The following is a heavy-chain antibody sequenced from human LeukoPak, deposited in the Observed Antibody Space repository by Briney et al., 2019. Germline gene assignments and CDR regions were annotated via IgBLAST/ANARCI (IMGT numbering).Heavy chain of an antibody. D-gene: IGHD2-2*01. Sequence: ASVKVSCKASGYTFSGYYMHWVQQAPGQGLEWMGWMNPNSGNTGYAQKFQGRVTMTRNTSISTAYMELSSLRSEDTAVYYCARGGYCSSTSCYAAWAYYMDVWGKGTTVTISS. V-gene: IGHV1-8*02. CDR3: ARGGYCSSTSCYAAWAYYMDV. J-gene: IGHJ6*03. CDR2: MNPNSGNT. CDR1: GYTFSGYY.